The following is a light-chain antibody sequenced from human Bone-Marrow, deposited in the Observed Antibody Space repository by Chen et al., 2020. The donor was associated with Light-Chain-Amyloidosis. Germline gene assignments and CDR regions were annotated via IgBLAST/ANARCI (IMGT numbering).Light chain of an antibody. V-gene: IGKV2-28*01. CDR1: QSLMQNNGYNF. J-gene: IGKJ2*01. Sequence: IVMTQSPLSLAVTPGESASIYCTSNQSLMQNNGYNFLDWYLQKPGQSPQLLIYLASDRASGVPDRFSGSGSGKDFTLKITSVEADDVGVYFCMQTLQPLRTFGQGTKLEI. CDR2: LAS. CDR3: MQTLQPLRT.